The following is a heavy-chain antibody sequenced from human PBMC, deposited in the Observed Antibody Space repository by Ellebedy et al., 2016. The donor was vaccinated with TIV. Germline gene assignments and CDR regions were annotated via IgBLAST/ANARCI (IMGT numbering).Heavy chain of an antibody. V-gene: IGHV3-21*01. Sequence: PGGSLRLSCAASGFTFLTSALNWVRHAPGKGLEWVSSINNVGSHIYYADSVRGRFTISRDNAKNSVFLQINSLPAEDTAVYYCAGGGPYYDILTAKGRWGQGTMVTVSS. CDR3: AGGGPYYDILTAKGR. CDR2: INNVGSHI. J-gene: IGHJ4*02. D-gene: IGHD3-9*01. CDR1: GFTFLTSA.